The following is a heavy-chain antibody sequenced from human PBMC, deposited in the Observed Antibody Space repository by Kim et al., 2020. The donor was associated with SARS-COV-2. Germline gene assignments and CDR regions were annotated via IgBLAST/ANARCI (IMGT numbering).Heavy chain of an antibody. Sequence: GGSLRLSCAASGFTFSSYEMNWVRQAPGKGLEWVSYISSSGSTIYYADSVKGRFTISRDNAKNSLYLQMNSLRAEDTAVYYCARASGRTYYYDSSSYYGAYYYYYMDVWGKGTTVTVSS. V-gene: IGHV3-48*03. CDR2: ISSSGSTI. CDR1: GFTFSSYE. CDR3: ARASGRTYYYDSSSYYGAYYYYYMDV. D-gene: IGHD3-22*01. J-gene: IGHJ6*03.